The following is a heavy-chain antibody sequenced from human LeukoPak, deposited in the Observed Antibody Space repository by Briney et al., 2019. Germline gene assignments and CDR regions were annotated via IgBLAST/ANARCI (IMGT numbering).Heavy chain of an antibody. Sequence: PGGSLRLSCAASGFTFSSYEMNWVRQAPGKGLEWVSYISSSDGSTIYYADSVKGRFTIPRDNAKSSLYLQMDSLRAEDTAVYYCARDRYALYYWGQGALVTVSS. CDR1: GFTFSSYE. CDR2: ISSSDGSTI. CDR3: ARDRYALYY. J-gene: IGHJ4*02. D-gene: IGHD2-2*01. V-gene: IGHV3-48*03.